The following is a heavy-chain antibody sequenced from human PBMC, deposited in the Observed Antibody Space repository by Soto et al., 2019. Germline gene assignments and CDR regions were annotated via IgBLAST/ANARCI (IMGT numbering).Heavy chain of an antibody. CDR1: GFSVSDNY. D-gene: IGHD2-8*01. CDR3: ARDPGYGRGVSFDP. CDR2: IYSSGDT. J-gene: IGHJ5*02. V-gene: IGHV3-66*01. Sequence: EVQLVASGGGLVQPGGSLRLSCAASGFSVSDNYMSWVRQAPGKGLERISVIYSSGDTYYADSVKGRLTISIDNSRNTLYLQIHALTVEDTAIYYCARDPGYGRGVSFDPWGQGIPVTVSS.